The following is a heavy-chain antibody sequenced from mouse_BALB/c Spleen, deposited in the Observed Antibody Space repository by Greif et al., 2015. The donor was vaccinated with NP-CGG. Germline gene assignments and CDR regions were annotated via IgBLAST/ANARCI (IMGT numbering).Heavy chain of an antibody. D-gene: IGHD1-1*01. CDR2: ISNGGGST. J-gene: IGHJ1*01. CDR1: GFTFSDYY. V-gene: IGHV5-12*02. Sequence: DVKLQESGGGLVQPGGSLKLSCATSGFTFSDYYMYWVRQTPEKRLEWVAYISNGGGSTYYPDTVKGRFTISRDNAKNPLYLQMSRLKSEDTAMYYCARRGTTVLSYWYFDVWGAGTTVTVSS. CDR3: ARRGTTVLSYWYFDV.